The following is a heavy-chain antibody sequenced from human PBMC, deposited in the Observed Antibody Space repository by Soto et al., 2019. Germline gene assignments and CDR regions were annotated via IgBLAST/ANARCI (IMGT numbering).Heavy chain of an antibody. J-gene: IGHJ4*02. CDR1: GFTFSSYG. Sequence: QVQLVESGGGVVQPGRSLRLSCAASGFTFSSYGMHWVRQAPGKGLEWVAVIWYDGSKKYYADSVKGRFTISRDNSKNTLYLQMNSLRAEDTAVYYCARDGDGDPRYWGQGTLVTVSS. CDR2: IWYDGSKK. D-gene: IGHD4-17*01. V-gene: IGHV3-33*01. CDR3: ARDGDGDPRY.